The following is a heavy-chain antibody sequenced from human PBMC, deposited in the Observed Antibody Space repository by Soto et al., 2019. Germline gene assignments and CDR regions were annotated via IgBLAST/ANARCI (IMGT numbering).Heavy chain of an antibody. D-gene: IGHD3-10*01. V-gene: IGHV1-2*02. CDR1: GYTFTGYY. J-gene: IGHJ5*02. CDR2: INPNSGGT. CDR3: ARAVSYGSGGFS. Sequence: VKVSCKACGYTFTGYYMHWVRQAPGQGLEWMGWINPNSGGTNYAQKFQGRVTMTRDTSISTAYMELSRLRSDDTAVYYCARAVSYGSGGFSWGQGTLVTVSS.